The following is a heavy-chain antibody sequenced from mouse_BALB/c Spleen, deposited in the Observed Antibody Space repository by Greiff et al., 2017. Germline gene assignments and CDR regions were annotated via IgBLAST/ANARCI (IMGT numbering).Heavy chain of an antibody. J-gene: IGHJ4*01. CDR1: GYSFTSYW. CDR3: TRYYIAPTDYAMDY. V-gene: IGHV1-5*01. Sequence: EVQLQQSGTVLARPGASVKMSCKASGYSFTSYWMHWVKQRPGQGLEWIGAIYPGNSDTSYNQKFKGKAKLTAVTSASTAYMELSSLTNEDSAVYYCTRYYIAPTDYAMDYWGQGTSVTVSS. CDR2: IYPGNSDT. D-gene: IGHD2-12*01.